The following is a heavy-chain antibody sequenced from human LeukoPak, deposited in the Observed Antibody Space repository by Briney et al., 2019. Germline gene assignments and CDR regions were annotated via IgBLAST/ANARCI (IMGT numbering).Heavy chain of an antibody. CDR3: ARERGKLVGRIQLWLGAFDM. D-gene: IGHD5-18*01. Sequence: GGSLRLSCAASGFTFSSYWMSWVRQAPGKGLEWVANIKQDGSEKYYVDSVKGRFTISRDNAKNSLYLQMNSLRAEDTAVYYCARERGKLVGRIQLWLGAFDMWGQGTMVTVSS. J-gene: IGHJ3*02. V-gene: IGHV3-7*03. CDR2: IKQDGSEK. CDR1: GFTFSSYW.